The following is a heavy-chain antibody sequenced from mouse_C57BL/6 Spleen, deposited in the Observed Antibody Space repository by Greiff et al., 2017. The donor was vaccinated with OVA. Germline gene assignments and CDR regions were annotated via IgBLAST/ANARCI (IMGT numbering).Heavy chain of an antibody. CDR3: ARNYGSSRGYFDV. Sequence: VMLVESGAELAKPGASVKLSCKASGYTFTSYWMHWVKQRPGQGLEWIGYINPSSGYTKYNQKFKDKATLTADKSSSTAYMQLSSLTYEDSAVYYCARNYGSSRGYFDVWGTGTTVTVSS. D-gene: IGHD1-1*01. J-gene: IGHJ1*03. CDR1: GYTFTSYW. CDR2: INPSSGYT. V-gene: IGHV1-7*01.